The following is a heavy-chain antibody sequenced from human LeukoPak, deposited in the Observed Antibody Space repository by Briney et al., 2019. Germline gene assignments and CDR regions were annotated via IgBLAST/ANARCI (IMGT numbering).Heavy chain of an antibody. CDR2: IYYSGST. J-gene: IGHJ4*02. CDR3: ARTGDRGDFDY. CDR1: GYSISSSNW. D-gene: IGHD7-27*01. V-gene: IGHV4-28*01. Sequence: PSETLSLTCAVSGYSISSSNWWGWIRQPPGKGLEWIGYIYYSGSTYYNPSLKSRVTMSVDTSKNQFSLKLSSVTAVDTAVYYCARTGDRGDFDYWGQGTLVTVSS.